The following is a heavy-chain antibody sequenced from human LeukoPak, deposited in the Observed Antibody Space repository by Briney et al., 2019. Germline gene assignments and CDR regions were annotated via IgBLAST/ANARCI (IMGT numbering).Heavy chain of an antibody. CDR2: IYSGGST. CDR1: GFTVSSNY. CDR3: ARGHCYDSSGYYPWGFDY. J-gene: IGHJ4*02. Sequence: GGSLRLSCAASGFTVSSNYINWVRQAPGKGLEWVSVIYSGGSTYYADSVKGRFTISRDNSKNTLYLQMNSLRAEDTAVYYCARGHCYDSSGYYPWGFDYWGQGTLVTVSS. V-gene: IGHV3-53*01. D-gene: IGHD3-22*01.